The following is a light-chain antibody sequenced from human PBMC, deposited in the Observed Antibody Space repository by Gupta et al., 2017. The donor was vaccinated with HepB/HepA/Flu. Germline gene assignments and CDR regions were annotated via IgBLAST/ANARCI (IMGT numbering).Light chain of an antibody. CDR3: AAWDDSLSGRV. CDR1: SSNIGSNT. CDR2: NTD. J-gene: IGLJ3*02. V-gene: IGLV1-44*01. Sequence: QSVLTQPPSASGTPGQRVTISCSGSSSNIGSNTVSWYRQLPGTAPNVLIYNTDQRPSGVPDRFSGSKSGTSASLAISGLQSEDEAGYFCAAWDDSLSGRVFGGGTKLTVL.